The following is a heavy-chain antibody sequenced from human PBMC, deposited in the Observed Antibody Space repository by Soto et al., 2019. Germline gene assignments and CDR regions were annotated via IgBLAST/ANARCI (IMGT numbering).Heavy chain of an antibody. D-gene: IGHD5-12*01. J-gene: IGHJ4*02. Sequence: SETLSLTCTVSDGSVSSGIYYWSWIRQPPGKGLEWIGYIDNSGSTTYSPSLKSRVTISLDTSKNQFSLKLSSVIAADSAVYYCARDFVDIVATIRGGDYWGQGTLVTVSS. CDR3: ARDFVDIVATIRGGDY. CDR2: IDNSGST. V-gene: IGHV4-61*01. CDR1: DGSVSSGIYY.